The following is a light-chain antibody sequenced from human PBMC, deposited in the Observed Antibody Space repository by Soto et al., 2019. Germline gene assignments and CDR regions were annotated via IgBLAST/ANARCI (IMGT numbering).Light chain of an antibody. V-gene: IGKV3-15*01. CDR3: HQYNNWPT. Sequence: VMSQSPATLSMSPGERATLSCRASQSVSSNLAWYQQKPGQAPRLLISGASTRATGIPARFSGSGSGTEFTLTISSLQSEDFGVYYCHQYNNWPTFGQGTKVDIK. CDR2: GAS. CDR1: QSVSSN. J-gene: IGKJ1*01.